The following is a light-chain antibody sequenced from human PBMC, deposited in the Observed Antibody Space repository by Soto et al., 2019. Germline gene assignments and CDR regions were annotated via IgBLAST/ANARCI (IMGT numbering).Light chain of an antibody. V-gene: IGKV3-20*01. J-gene: IGKJ1*01. Sequence: EIVLTQSPGTLSLSPGERATLSYRASQSVSSNYLAWYQQKPDQAPRLLIYGASSRATDIPDRFSGSGFGTDFTLTISRLETEDFAVYYCQQYGNSPVTFGPGTKVEIK. CDR3: QQYGNSPVT. CDR1: QSVSSNY. CDR2: GAS.